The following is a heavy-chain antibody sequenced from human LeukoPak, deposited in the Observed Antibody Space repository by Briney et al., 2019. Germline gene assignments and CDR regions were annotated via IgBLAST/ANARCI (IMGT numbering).Heavy chain of an antibody. J-gene: IGHJ4*02. CDR1: GGSFSGYY. V-gene: IGHV4-34*01. Sequence: SETLSLTCAVYGGSFSGYYWSWISQPPGKGLEWNGEINHSGSTNYDPSLKSRVTISVDTSKNQFSLKLSSVTAADTAVYYCARGATEYNWNYFDYWGQGTLVTVSS. CDR3: ARGATEYNWNYFDY. D-gene: IGHD1-20*01. CDR2: INHSGST.